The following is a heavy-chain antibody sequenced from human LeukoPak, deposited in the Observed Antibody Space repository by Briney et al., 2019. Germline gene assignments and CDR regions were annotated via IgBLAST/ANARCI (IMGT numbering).Heavy chain of an antibody. J-gene: IGHJ6*03. CDR2: IVGDSSKT. CDR3: AKQPYNYYYLDV. D-gene: IGHD2-21*01. Sequence: PGGSLRLSCAASGFTFSDHWMAWVRQAPGKGREWVSTIVGDSSKTYYADSVKGRFTISRDNSNYMLFLHMNNLRAEDTAIYYCAKQPYNYYYLDVWGKGTTVTVSS. CDR1: GFTFSDHW. V-gene: IGHV3-23*01.